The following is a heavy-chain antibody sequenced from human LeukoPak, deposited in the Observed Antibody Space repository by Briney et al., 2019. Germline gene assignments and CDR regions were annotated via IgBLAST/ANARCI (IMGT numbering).Heavy chain of an antibody. CDR2: ISYDGSNK. CDR1: GFTSSSYA. V-gene: IGHV3-30*04. Sequence: GGSLRLSCAASGFTSSSYAMSWVRQAPGKGLEWVAVISYDGSNKYYADSVKGRFTISRDNSKNTLYLQMNSLRAEDTAVYYCARDFTYYDSSGYYDYYFDYWGQGTLVTVSS. D-gene: IGHD3-22*01. J-gene: IGHJ4*02. CDR3: ARDFTYYDSSGYYDYYFDY.